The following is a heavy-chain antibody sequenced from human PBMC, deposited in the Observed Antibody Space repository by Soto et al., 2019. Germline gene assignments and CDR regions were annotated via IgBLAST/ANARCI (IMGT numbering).Heavy chain of an antibody. V-gene: IGHV4-39*01. CDR2: VYYNENT. J-gene: IGHJ5*01. Sequence: SETLSLTCSVSGASINNFAYYWGWIHQPPGKGLEWIGTVYYNENTYYNPSLKSRVAISVDTAKNQFSLNLRSVTAADTAIYFCSRRERYYGSPGWFDPWGQGTLVTVSS. CDR3: SRRERYYGSPGWFDP. CDR1: GASINNFAYY. D-gene: IGHD3-10*01.